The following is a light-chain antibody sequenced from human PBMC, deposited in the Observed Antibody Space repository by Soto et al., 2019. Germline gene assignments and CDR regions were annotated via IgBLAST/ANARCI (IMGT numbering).Light chain of an antibody. CDR1: QSVSSN. V-gene: IGKV3-11*01. J-gene: IGKJ1*01. CDR3: QQRSNWPKT. CDR2: AAS. Sequence: EIVMTQSPATLSVSPGERAALSCRASQSVSSNLAWYQQKPGQAPRLLIYAASTRAAGIPARFSGSGSGTDFTLTISSLEPEDFAVYYCQQRSNWPKTLGQGTKVDIK.